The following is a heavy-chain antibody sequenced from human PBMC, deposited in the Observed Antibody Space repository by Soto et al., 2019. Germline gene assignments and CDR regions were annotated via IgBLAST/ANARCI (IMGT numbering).Heavy chain of an antibody. CDR1: GGTFSSYA. CDR3: ASGQSVGAIFGVEYYYYGMDV. V-gene: IGHV1-69*01. J-gene: IGHJ6*02. D-gene: IGHD3-3*01. Sequence: QVQLVQSGAEVKKPGSSVKVSCKASGGTFSSYAISWVRQAPGQGLEWMGGIIPFFGTANYAQKFQGRVTITADESTSTAYMELSSLRSEDTAVYYCASGQSVGAIFGVEYYYYGMDVWGQGTTVTVSS. CDR2: IIPFFGTA.